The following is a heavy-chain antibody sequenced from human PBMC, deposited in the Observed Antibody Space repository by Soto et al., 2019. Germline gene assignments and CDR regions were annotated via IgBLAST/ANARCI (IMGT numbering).Heavy chain of an antibody. CDR2: MNQAGSNK. D-gene: IGHD5-18*01. V-gene: IGHV3-7*01. CDR3: AIDGGIQLWLGYYGMDV. CDR1: GFTFNIYW. Sequence: GGSLRLSCAASGFTFNIYWMSWVRQAPGKGLEWVANMNQAGSNKYYADSVKGRFTISRDNSKNTLYLQMNSLRAEDTAVYYFAIDGGIQLWLGYYGMDVWGEGTMGTVSS. J-gene: IGHJ6*04.